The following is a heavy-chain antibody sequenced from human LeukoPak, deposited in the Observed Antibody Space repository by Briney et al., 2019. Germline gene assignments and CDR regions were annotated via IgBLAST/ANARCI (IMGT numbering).Heavy chain of an antibody. CDR2: ISGSGGST. D-gene: IGHD3-10*01. Sequence: GGSLRLSCAASGFTFSSYAMSWVRQAPGRGLEWVSGISGSGGSTYYGDSVKGRFAISRDNSKNTLYLQMNSLRGEDTAVYYCAKSYYYNSGSWGIFDYWGQGTLVTVSS. V-gene: IGHV3-23*01. CDR1: GFTFSSYA. CDR3: AKSYYYNSGSWGIFDY. J-gene: IGHJ4*02.